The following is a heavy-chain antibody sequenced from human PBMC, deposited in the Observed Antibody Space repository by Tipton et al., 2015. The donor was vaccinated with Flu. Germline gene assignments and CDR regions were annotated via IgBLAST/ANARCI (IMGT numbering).Heavy chain of an antibody. CDR2: ISGSGIIS. V-gene: IGHV3-23*01. CDR1: GFTFSSYA. D-gene: IGHD4/OR15-4a*01. Sequence: SLRLSCAASGFTFSSYAMSWVRQAPGTGLEWVSGISGSGIISFYADSVQGRFIISRDNSRNTLYLEMFSLRVEDTALYYCAKMTDYGLVTVAPASPVDVWGQGTTVIVSS. J-gene: IGHJ6*02. CDR3: AKMTDYGLVTVAPASPVDV.